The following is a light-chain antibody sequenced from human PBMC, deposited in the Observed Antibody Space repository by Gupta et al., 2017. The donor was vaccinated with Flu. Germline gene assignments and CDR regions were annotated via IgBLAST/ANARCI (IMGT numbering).Light chain of an antibody. CDR3: MQVTQFPWT. Sequence: IACRSSQSLVHSDGNTYLSWLQQRPGQPPRLLMYRISNRFSRVPDRFSGSGAGTDFTLKISSGEAEDVGVYYCMQVTQFPWTFGQGTKVEIK. CDR2: RIS. J-gene: IGKJ1*01. V-gene: IGKV2-24*01. CDR1: QSLVHSDGNTY.